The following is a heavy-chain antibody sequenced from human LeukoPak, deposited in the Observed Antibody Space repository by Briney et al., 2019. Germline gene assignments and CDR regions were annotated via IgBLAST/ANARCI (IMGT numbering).Heavy chain of an antibody. CDR3: ARDRYGDYDYYYYGMDV. CDR2: IYYSGST. D-gene: IGHD4-17*01. CDR1: GGSISSYY. V-gene: IGHV4-59*12. Sequence: SETLSLTCTVSGGSISSYYWSWIRQPPGKGLEWIGYIYYSGSTNYNPSLKSRVTISVDTSKNQFSLKLSSVTAADTAVYYCARDRYGDYDYYYYGMDVWGQGTTVTVSS. J-gene: IGHJ6*02.